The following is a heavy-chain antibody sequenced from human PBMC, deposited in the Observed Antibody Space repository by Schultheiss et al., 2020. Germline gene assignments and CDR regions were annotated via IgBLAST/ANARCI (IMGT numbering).Heavy chain of an antibody. CDR3: ARDGEIFGVDGDYYGMDV. Sequence: GGSLRLSCAASGFTVSGNYLSWVRQAPGKGLEWVSGISWNSGSIGYADSVKGRFTISRDNAKNSLYLQMNSLRAEDTAVYYCARDGEIFGVDGDYYGMDVWGQGTTVTVSS. CDR1: GFTVSGNY. CDR2: ISWNSGSI. D-gene: IGHD3-3*01. J-gene: IGHJ6*02. V-gene: IGHV3-20*04.